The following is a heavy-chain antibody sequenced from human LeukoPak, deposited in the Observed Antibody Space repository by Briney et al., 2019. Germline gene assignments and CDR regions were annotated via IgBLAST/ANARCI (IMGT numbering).Heavy chain of an antibody. CDR2: ISGSGGST. D-gene: IGHD3-10*01. Sequence: PGGSLRLSCAASGFTFSSYATSWVRQAPGKGLEWVSAISGSGGSTYYADSVKGRFTISRDISNNTLYLQMNSLRPEDTAVYYCAKEALFRGVHGNYFDYWGQGTLVTVSS. CDR3: AKEALFRGVHGNYFDY. V-gene: IGHV3-23*01. J-gene: IGHJ4*02. CDR1: GFTFSSYA.